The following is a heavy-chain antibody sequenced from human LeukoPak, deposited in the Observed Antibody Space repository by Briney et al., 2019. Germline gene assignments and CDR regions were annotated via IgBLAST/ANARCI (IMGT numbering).Heavy chain of an antibody. V-gene: IGHV5-51*01. J-gene: IGHJ3*02. CDR2: IYPVDSDT. CDR3: ARPHGYCSSTSCYGRGDAFDI. D-gene: IGHD2-2*03. Sequence: GESLKISCKGSGYSFTSYWIGWVRQMPGKGLEWMGIIYPVDSDTRYCPSFQGQVTISADKSISTAYLQWSSLKASDTAMYYCARPHGYCSSTSCYGRGDAFDIWGQGTMVTVSS. CDR1: GYSFTSYW.